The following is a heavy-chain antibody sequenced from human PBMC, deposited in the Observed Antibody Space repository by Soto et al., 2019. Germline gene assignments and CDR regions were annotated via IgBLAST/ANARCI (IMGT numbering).Heavy chain of an antibody. J-gene: IGHJ3*02. CDR3: AHSPQPPLFVFAFDI. V-gene: IGHV2-5*02. CDR2: IYWDDDK. Sequence: GLDLEWLALIYWDDDKRYSPSLKSRLTITKDTSKNQVVLTMTNMDPVDTATYYCAHSPQPPLFVFAFDIWGQGTMVTVSS. D-gene: IGHD3-10*02.